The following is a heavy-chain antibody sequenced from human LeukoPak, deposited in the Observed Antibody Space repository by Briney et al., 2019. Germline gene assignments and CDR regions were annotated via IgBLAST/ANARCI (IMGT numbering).Heavy chain of an antibody. CDR2: IKKTGSET. Sequence: GGSLRLSCAASGFTFSHFWMSWVRQAPGKGLEWVAYIKKTGSETYYVDSVKGRFTITRDNTRNSLFLQMYSLRAEDTAVYFCAREDGYCSGGNCYSYSDSWGQGTLVTVSS. CDR1: GFTFSHFW. V-gene: IGHV3-7*01. D-gene: IGHD2-15*01. J-gene: IGHJ4*02. CDR3: AREDGYCSGGNCYSYSDS.